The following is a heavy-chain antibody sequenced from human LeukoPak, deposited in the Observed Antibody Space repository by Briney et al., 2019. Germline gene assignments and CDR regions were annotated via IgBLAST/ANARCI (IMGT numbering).Heavy chain of an antibody. V-gene: IGHV3-30*03. Sequence: PGGSLRLSCEASGFTFSNYGIHWVRQAPGKGPEWVAVISYDGNNKYYADSVKGRFTISRDNSKNTLYLQMNSLRAEDTAVYSCGGYHWFDPWGQGTLVTVSS. D-gene: IGHD6-13*01. CDR1: GFTFSNYG. CDR2: ISYDGNNK. CDR3: GGYHWFDP. J-gene: IGHJ5*02.